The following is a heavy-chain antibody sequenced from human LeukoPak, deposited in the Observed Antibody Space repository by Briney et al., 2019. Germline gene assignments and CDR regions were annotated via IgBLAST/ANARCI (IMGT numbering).Heavy chain of an antibody. CDR2: ISSSGSTI. D-gene: IGHD3-10*01. CDR3: AMVPYYYGSGSYGAFDY. Sequence: GGSLRLSCAASGFTFSSYEMNWVRQAPGKGLEWVSYISSSGSTIYYADSVKGRFTISRDNAKNSLYLQMNSLRAEDTAVYYCAMVPYYYGSGSYGAFDYWGQGTLVTVPS. CDR1: GFTFSSYE. V-gene: IGHV3-48*03. J-gene: IGHJ4*02.